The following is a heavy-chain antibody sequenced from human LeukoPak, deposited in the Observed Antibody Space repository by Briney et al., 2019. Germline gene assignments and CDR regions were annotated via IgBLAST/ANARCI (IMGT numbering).Heavy chain of an antibody. CDR2: INPNSGGT. V-gene: IGHV1-2*06. CDR1: GYTYTGYY. CDR3: ARDSGGCCSRTTCHAWPPEY. Sequence: GASVKVSCKTSGYTYTGYYMHWVRQAPGQGLEWMGRINPNSGGTNYAQKFQGRVTMTRDTSISTAYMELSRLISDDTAVYYCARDSGGCCSRTTCHAWPPEYWGQGTLVTVSS. D-gene: IGHD2-2*01. J-gene: IGHJ4*02.